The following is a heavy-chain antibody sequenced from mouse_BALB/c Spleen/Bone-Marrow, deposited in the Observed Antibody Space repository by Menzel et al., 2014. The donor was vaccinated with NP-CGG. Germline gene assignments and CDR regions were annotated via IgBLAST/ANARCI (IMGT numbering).Heavy chain of an antibody. V-gene: IGHV2-2*02. CDR1: GFSLINYD. J-gene: IGHJ4*01. CDR2: IWSGGST. CDR3: ATYILYVMDY. Sequence: VNVVESGPGLVQPSQSLSITCTVSGFSLINYDVHWVRQSPGEGLEWLGVIWSGGSTDYNAAFISRLSISKDNSKSQVFFKMNILQANETAIYYSATYILYVMDYWGQGTSVTISS.